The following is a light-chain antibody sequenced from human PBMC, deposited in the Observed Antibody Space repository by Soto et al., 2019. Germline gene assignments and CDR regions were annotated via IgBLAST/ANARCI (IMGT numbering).Light chain of an antibody. J-gene: IGLJ2*01. CDR3: SSWDDSLNGPI. Sequence: QLVLTQQPSASGTPGQRVSISCSGSSSNIAVKSVNWYQQVPGTAPKLIIYATNYRPSGVPDRFSGSKSGTSASLAISGLQSDDEADYFCSSWDDSLNGPIFGGATKLTVL. CDR1: SSNIAVKS. CDR2: ATN. V-gene: IGLV1-44*01.